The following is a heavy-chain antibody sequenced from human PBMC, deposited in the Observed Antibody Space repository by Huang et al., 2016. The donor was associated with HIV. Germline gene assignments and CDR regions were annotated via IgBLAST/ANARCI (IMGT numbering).Heavy chain of an antibody. D-gene: IGHD6-6*01. CDR2: MNPNRGNT. J-gene: IGHJ4*02. CDR3: VRGWYIAALPYFDY. V-gene: IGHV1-8*01. CDR1: GYSFASYD. Sequence: QVQLVQSGAEVRKPGASVKVSCDASGYSFASYDINWLRQATVQRLECMGWMNPNRGNTGYAQKFQGRVTMTRNTSISTAYMELSSLRSEDTAKYFCVRGWYIAALPYFDYWGQGTLVTVSS.